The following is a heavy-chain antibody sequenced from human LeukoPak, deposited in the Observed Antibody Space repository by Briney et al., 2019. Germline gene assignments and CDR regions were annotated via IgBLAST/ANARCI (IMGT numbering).Heavy chain of an antibody. CDR2: IYYSGST. CDR3: ARTPWIQLDY. D-gene: IGHD5-18*01. V-gene: IGHV4-39*01. J-gene: IGHJ4*02. CDR1: CGSLRSSSYY. Sequence: KPSETLSLTCTVSCGSLRSSSYYWGWIRPPPGEGLEWIGSIYYSGSTYYNPSLKSRVTISVDTSKNQFSLKLSSVTAADTAVYYCARTPWIQLDYWGQGTLVTVSS.